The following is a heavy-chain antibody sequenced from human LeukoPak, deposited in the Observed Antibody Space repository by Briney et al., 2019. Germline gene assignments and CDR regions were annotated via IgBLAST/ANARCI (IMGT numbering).Heavy chain of an antibody. CDR2: VRYDGSNK. CDR1: GFTFNSYA. V-gene: IGHV3-30*02. CDR3: ARDALRDCTSTSCQRYYYIDV. D-gene: IGHD2-2*01. J-gene: IGHJ6*03. Sequence: GGSLRLSCVASGFTFNSYAMHWVRQTPGNGLEWVAFVRYDGSNKYYADSVKGRFTISRDNSKNTLYLQMNSLRAEDAAVYYCARDALRDCTSTSCQRYYYIDVWGKGTTVTVS.